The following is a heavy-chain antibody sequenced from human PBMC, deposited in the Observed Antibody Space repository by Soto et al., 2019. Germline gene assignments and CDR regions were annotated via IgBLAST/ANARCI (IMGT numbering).Heavy chain of an antibody. CDR2: IYIGGST. CDR3: ARVRSCSSTTCYNFDW. CDR1: GFTVSSNY. J-gene: IGHJ4*02. V-gene: IGHV3-53*01. Sequence: GGSLRLSCAASGFTVSSNYMSWVRQAPGKGLEWVSVIYIGGSTYYADSVKGRFTISSDNSKNTLYLQMNSVAAEDTAVYYCARVRSCSSTTCYNFDWWGQGALVTVSS. D-gene: IGHD2-2*02.